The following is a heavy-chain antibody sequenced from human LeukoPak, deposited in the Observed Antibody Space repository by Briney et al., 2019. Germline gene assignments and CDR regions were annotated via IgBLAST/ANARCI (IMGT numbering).Heavy chain of an antibody. V-gene: IGHV4-34*01. Sequence: SETLSLTCAVYGGSFSGYYWSWIRQPPGKGLEWIGEINHSGSTNYNPSLKSRVTISVDTSKNQISLKLSSVTAADTAVYYCARDDPGPYYYYGMDVWGQGTTVTVSS. CDR2: INHSGST. CDR1: GGSFSGYY. J-gene: IGHJ6*02. CDR3: ARDDPGPYYYYGMDV.